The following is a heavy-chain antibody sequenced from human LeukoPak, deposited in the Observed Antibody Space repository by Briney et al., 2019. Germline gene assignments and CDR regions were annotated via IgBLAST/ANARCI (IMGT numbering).Heavy chain of an antibody. J-gene: IGHJ4*02. Sequence: ETLSLTCNVYGVSFSDYYWSWVRQAPGKGLEWVSAISGSGGSAYYADSVKGRFTISRDNSKNTLYLQMNSLRAEDTAVYYCAKDHSSGWPYCFPYWGQGTLVTVSS. CDR1: GVSFSDYY. V-gene: IGHV3-23*01. CDR3: AKDHSSGWPYCFPY. D-gene: IGHD6-19*01. CDR2: ISGSGGSA.